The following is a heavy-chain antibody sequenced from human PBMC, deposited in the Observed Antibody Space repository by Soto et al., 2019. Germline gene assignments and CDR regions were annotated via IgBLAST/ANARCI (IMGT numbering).Heavy chain of an antibody. D-gene: IGHD3-22*01. Sequence: QVQLQESGPGLVKPSGTLSLTCAVSGGSISSSNWWSWVRQPPGKGLEWIGEIYHSGSTNYNPSLKSRVTISVDKSKSQFSLKLSSVTAADTAVYYCARDFYYYDSSGYYYSSFDIWGQGTMVTVSS. CDR3: ARDFYYYDSSGYYYSSFDI. CDR2: IYHSGST. V-gene: IGHV4-4*02. J-gene: IGHJ3*02. CDR1: GGSISSSNW.